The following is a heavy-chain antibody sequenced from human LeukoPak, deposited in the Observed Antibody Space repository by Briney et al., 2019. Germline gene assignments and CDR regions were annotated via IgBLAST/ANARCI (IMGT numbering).Heavy chain of an antibody. CDR2: ISAYNGNT. V-gene: IGHV1-18*01. D-gene: IGHD5-18*01. Sequence: GASVKVSCKASGYTFTSYGISWVRQAPGQGLEWMGWISAYNGNTNYAQKLQGRVTMTTDTSTSTAYMELRSLRSDDTAVYYCARYLGGTHTATNWFDPWGQGTLVTVSS. CDR3: ARYLGGTHTATNWFDP. CDR1: GYTFTSYG. J-gene: IGHJ5*02.